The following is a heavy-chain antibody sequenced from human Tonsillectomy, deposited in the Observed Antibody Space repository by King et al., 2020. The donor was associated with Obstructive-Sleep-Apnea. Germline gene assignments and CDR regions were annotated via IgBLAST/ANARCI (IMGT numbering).Heavy chain of an antibody. J-gene: IGHJ4*02. D-gene: IGHD1-26*01. Sequence: VQLVESGGGVVRPGGSLRLSCAASGFTFDDYGMSWVRQAPGKGLEGVSVFNWNGGGTGYADSVKGRFTISRDNAKNSLYLQMNSLRAEDTALYPGARKGRWELLREYYFDYWGQGTLVTVSS. CDR3: ARKGRWELLREYYFDY. CDR2: FNWNGGGT. V-gene: IGHV3-20*01. CDR1: GFTFDDYG.